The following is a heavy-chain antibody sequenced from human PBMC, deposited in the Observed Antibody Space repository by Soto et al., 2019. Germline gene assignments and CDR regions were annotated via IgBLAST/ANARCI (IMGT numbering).Heavy chain of an antibody. Sequence: PSETLSLSCTVSGASVSSGGYCWSWIRQHPGKGLEWIGCIYNSGSIYYNPSLESRVIISVDTSKNQFSLRLSSVTAADTAVFYCAHSLRSFYYYGLDVWGQGTTVTVSS. D-gene: IGHD3-16*01. CDR2: IYNSGSI. CDR1: GASVSSGGYC. V-gene: IGHV4-31*03. CDR3: AHSLRSFYYYGLDV. J-gene: IGHJ6*02.